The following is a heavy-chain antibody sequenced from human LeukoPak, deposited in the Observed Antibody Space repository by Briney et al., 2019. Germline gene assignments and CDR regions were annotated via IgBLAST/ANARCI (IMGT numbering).Heavy chain of an antibody. D-gene: IGHD5-18*01. V-gene: IGHV3-23*01. CDR1: GFSFTSYA. CDR3: ARGWIQLWNDAFDI. Sequence: GGSLRLSCAASGFSFTSYAMSWVRQAPGKGLEWVSVISGSGDSTYYADSVKGRFTISRDNSKSTLYLQMNSLRAEDTAVYYCARGWIQLWNDAFDIWGQGIMVIVSS. CDR2: ISGSGDST. J-gene: IGHJ3*02.